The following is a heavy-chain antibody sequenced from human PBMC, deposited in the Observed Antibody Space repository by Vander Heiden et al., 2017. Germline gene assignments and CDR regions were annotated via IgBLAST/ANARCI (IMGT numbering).Heavy chain of an antibody. CDR1: GFTFSSYG. D-gene: IGHD3-3*01. V-gene: IGHV3-30*18. CDR3: AKRGTNYDFWSGYLDFDY. Sequence: QVQLVESGGGVVQPGRSLRLSCAASGFTFSSYGMHWVRQAPGKGLEWVAVISYDGSNKYYADSVKGRVTISRDNSKNTLYLQMNSLRAEDTAVYYCAKRGTNYDFWSGYLDFDYWGQGTLVTVSS. J-gene: IGHJ4*02. CDR2: ISYDGSNK.